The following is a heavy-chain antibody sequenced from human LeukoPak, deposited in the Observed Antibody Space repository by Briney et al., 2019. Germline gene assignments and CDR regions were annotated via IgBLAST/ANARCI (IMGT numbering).Heavy chain of an antibody. V-gene: IGHV1-69*05. Sequence: ASVKVSCKASGGTFSSYAISWVRQAPRQGLEWMGRIIPIFGTANYAQKFQGRVTITTDESTSTAYMELSNLRSEDTAVYYCASGPHYYGACYWGQGTLVTVSS. CDR1: GGTFSSYA. D-gene: IGHD3-10*01. J-gene: IGHJ4*02. CDR3: ASGPHYYGACY. CDR2: IIPIFGTA.